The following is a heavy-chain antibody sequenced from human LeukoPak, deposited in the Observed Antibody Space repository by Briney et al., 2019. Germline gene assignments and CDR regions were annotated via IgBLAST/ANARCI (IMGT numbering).Heavy chain of an antibody. V-gene: IGHV3-48*03. CDR2: ISSSGSTI. CDR1: GFTFSSYE. J-gene: IGHJ4*02. Sequence: PGGSLRLSCAASGFTFSSYEMNWVRQAPGKGLEWVSYISSSGSTIYYADSVQGRFTISRDNAKNSLYLQMSSLRAEDTAVYYCAASPDYYDSSGYSYYFDYWGQGTLVTVSS. CDR3: AASPDYYDSSGYSYYFDY. D-gene: IGHD3-22*01.